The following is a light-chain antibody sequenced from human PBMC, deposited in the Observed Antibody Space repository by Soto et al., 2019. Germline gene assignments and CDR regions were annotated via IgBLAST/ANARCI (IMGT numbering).Light chain of an antibody. J-gene: IGKJ3*01. V-gene: IGKV2-28*01. CDR3: MQVLQTPLVT. CDR2: LGS. CDR1: QSLLHSDGYNY. Sequence: DIVMTQSPLYLPVTPGDPASISCRSSQSLLHSDGYNYLDWYLQKPGQSPQLLIYLGSNRASGVPARCSGSVSGTDFRLKISIVEAEDVGVYYCMQVLQTPLVTCGLGTKVYV.